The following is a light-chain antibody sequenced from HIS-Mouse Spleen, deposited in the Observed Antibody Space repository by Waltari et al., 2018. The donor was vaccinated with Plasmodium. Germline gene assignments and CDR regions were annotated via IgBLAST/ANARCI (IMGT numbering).Light chain of an antibody. CDR3: SSYAGSNNLV. Sequence: QSALTQPPSASGSPGQSVTISCTGTSSDVGGYNYVSWYQQHPGKAPKLIIYEVSKRPYGVPDGFSGSKAGNTASLTVSGLQAEDEADYYCSSYAGSNNLVFGGGTKLTVL. CDR2: EVS. CDR1: SSDVGGYNY. V-gene: IGLV2-8*01. J-gene: IGLJ2*01.